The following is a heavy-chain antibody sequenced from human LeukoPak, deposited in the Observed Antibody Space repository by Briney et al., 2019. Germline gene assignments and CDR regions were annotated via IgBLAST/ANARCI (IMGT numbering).Heavy chain of an antibody. CDR2: ISSTSSSM. J-gene: IGHJ4*02. CDR1: GFTVSTYS. Sequence: GGSLRLSCAASGFTVSTYSMNWVRQAPGKGLEWVSYISSTSSSMYYADSVKGRFTISRDNAKNSLYLQMNGLGAEDTAVYFCARDAVTHYYFDYWGLGTLVTVSS. V-gene: IGHV3-48*04. D-gene: IGHD4-17*01. CDR3: ARDAVTHYYFDY.